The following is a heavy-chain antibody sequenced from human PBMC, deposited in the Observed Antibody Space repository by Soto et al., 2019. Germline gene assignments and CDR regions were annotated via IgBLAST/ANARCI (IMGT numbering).Heavy chain of an antibody. J-gene: IGHJ5*02. CDR2: IYYNGST. Sequence: SETLSLTCTVSGGSIRSYHWSWIRQPPGKGLEWIGYIYYNGSTNYNPYLKSRVTIPVDTSKNQFSLKLSSVTAADTAMYYCARTYYYGSGSYWSLDPWGQGTLVTVS. V-gene: IGHV4-59*01. CDR3: ARTYYYGSGSYWSLDP. CDR1: GGSIRSYH. D-gene: IGHD3-10*01.